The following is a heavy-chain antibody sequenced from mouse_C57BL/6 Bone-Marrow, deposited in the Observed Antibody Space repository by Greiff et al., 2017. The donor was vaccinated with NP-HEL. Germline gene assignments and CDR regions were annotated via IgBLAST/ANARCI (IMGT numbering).Heavy chain of an antibody. D-gene: IGHD1-1*01. J-gene: IGHJ4*01. CDR3: AHITTVAPYAMDY. CDR1: GFSLTSYG. Sequence: QVQLQQSGPGLVQPSQSLSITCTVSGFSLTSYGVHWVRQSPGKGLEWLGVIWRGGSTDYNADFMSRLSITKDNSKSQVFFKMNSLQADDTAIYYCAHITTVAPYAMDYWGQGTSVTVSS. CDR2: IWRGGST. V-gene: IGHV2-5*01.